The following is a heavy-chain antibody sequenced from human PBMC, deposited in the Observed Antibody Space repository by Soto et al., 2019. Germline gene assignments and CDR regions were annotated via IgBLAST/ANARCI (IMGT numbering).Heavy chain of an antibody. Sequence: VQLVESGGGLGQPGGSLRLSCVASGFTFNSYSMNWVRQAPGKGLEWISYISSSSSTIYYRDSVKGRFTISRDNAKNSLYLQMNSLIDEDTAVYYCARDLYYYGSGSGYFDYWGQGTPVTVSS. J-gene: IGHJ4*02. D-gene: IGHD3-10*01. CDR1: GFTFNSYS. CDR3: ARDLYYYGSGSGYFDY. CDR2: ISSSSSTI. V-gene: IGHV3-48*02.